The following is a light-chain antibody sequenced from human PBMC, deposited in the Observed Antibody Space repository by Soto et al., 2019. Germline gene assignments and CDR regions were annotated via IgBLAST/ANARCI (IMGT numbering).Light chain of an antibody. CDR1: SSDVGKYDL. Sequence: QSVLTQPASVSGSPGQSITISCTGTSSDVGKYDLVSWYQQHPGRAPKIMIFEVNKRPSGVSDRFSGSKSGNTASLTISGLQADVLADYYCCSYGFSTPWVFGGGTKVTGL. CDR3: CSYGFSTPWV. V-gene: IGLV2-23*02. J-gene: IGLJ3*02. CDR2: EVN.